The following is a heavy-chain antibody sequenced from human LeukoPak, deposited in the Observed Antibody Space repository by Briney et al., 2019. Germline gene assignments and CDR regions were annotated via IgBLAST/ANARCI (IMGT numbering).Heavy chain of an antibody. CDR2: IKEDGSEK. V-gene: IGHV3-7*01. J-gene: IGHJ6*02. CDR1: GFTFSSYW. D-gene: IGHD6-19*01. Sequence: GGSLRLSCAASGFTFSSYWMSWVRQAPGKGLEWVGNIKEDGSEKYYVDSMKGRFTVSRDNAKNSLYLQMNSLRAEDTAVYYCAKDRSDNSSWYCMDVWGQGTTVTVSS. CDR3: AKDRSDNSSWYCMDV.